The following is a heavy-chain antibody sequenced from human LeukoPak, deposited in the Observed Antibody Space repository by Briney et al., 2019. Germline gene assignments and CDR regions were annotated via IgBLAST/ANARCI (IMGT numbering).Heavy chain of an antibody. V-gene: IGHV1-2*06. CDR3: ARDPWGGDIVVPAAIHDP. CDR2: INLNSGGT. D-gene: IGHD2-2*01. J-gene: IGHJ5*02. Sequence: ASVKVSCKASGYTFTDYYIHWVRQAPGQGLEWMGRINLNSGGTNYAQKFQGRVTMTRDTSINTAYMELSRLRSDDTAVYYCARDPWGGDIVVPAAIHDPWGQGTLVTVSS. CDR1: GYTFTDYY.